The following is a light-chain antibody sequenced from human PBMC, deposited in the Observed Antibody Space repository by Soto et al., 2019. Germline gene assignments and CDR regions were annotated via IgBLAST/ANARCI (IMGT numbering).Light chain of an antibody. CDR1: QSVSSY. Sequence: EIVLTQSPATLSLSPGERATLSCRASQSVSSYLAWYQQKPGQAPRLLIYDASNRATGIPARFSGSGSGTDFTLTISSLQPEDVATYYCQKYNSAPPWTFGQGTKVEIK. V-gene: IGKV3-11*01. J-gene: IGKJ1*01. CDR2: DAS. CDR3: QKYNSAPPWT.